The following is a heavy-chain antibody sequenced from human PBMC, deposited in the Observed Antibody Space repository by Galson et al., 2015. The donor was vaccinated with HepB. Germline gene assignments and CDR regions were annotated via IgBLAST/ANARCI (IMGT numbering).Heavy chain of an antibody. CDR3: AREPTITHDYYDTSGFHLGAFDI. CDR2: IIPTSATT. V-gene: IGHV1-69*13. CDR1: GGTFGNYA. D-gene: IGHD3-22*01. Sequence: SVKVSCKASGGTFGNYAINWVRQAPGQGLEWMGGIIPTSATTNYAQKFQGRVTITADESTSTAYMELSSLRSEDTAVYYCAREPTITHDYYDTSGFHLGAFDIWGQGTMVIVSS. J-gene: IGHJ3*02.